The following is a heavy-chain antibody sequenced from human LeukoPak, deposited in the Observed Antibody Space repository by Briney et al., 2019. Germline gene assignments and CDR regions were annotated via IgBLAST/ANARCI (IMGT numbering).Heavy chain of an antibody. CDR2: IIPILGIA. V-gene: IGHV1-69*04. D-gene: IGHD1-1*01. Sequence: ASVKVSCKASGGTFSSYTISWVRQAPGQGLEWMGRIIPILGIANYAQKFQGRVTITADKSTSTAYMELSSLRSEDTAVYCCARDRRSTTYNWFDPWGQGTLVTVSS. CDR1: GGTFSSYT. J-gene: IGHJ5*02. CDR3: ARDRRSTTYNWFDP.